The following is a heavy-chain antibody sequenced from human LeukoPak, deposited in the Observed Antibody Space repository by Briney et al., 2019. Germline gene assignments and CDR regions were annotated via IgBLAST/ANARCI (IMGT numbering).Heavy chain of an antibody. D-gene: IGHD2/OR15-2a*01. CDR3: AKGSCDLSPFDY. CDR1: GFTVSSNY. Sequence: GGSLRLSCAASGFTVSSNYMSWVRQAPGKGLEWVSVIYSGGSTYYADSVKGRFTISRDNSKNTLYLQMNSLRAEDTAVYYCAKGSCDLSPFDYWGQGTLVTVSS. V-gene: IGHV3-53*01. J-gene: IGHJ4*02. CDR2: IYSGGST.